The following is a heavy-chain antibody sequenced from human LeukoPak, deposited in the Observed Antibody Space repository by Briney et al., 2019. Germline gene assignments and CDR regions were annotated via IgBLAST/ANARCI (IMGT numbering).Heavy chain of an antibody. CDR1: GGSISSYY. CDR3: ARDQQYFDWQNWFDP. V-gene: IGHV4-59*01. Sequence: IPSETLSLTCTVSGGSISSYYWSWIRQPPGKGLEWIGYIYYSGSTNYNPSLKSRVTISVDTSKNQFSLKLSSVTAADTAVYYCARDQQYFDWQNWFDPWGQGTLVTVSS. CDR2: IYYSGST. J-gene: IGHJ5*02. D-gene: IGHD3-9*01.